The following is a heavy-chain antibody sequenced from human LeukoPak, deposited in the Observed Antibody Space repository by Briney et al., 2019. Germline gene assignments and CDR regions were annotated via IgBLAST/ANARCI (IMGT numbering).Heavy chain of an antibody. CDR1: GYSFTSYW. CDR3: ASFVGACSGGSCYSDY. CDR2: IYPGDSDT. V-gene: IGHV5-51*01. Sequence: GESLKISCKGSGYSFTSYWIGWVRQMPGKGLEWMGIIYPGDSDTRYSPSFQGQVTISADKSINTAYLQWNSLKASDTAMYYCASFVGACSGGSCYSDYWGQGTLVTVSS. D-gene: IGHD2-15*01. J-gene: IGHJ4*02.